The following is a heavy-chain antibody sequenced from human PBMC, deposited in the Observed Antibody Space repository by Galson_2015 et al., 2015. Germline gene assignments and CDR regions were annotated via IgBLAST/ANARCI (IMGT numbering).Heavy chain of an antibody. V-gene: IGHV3-48*02. J-gene: IGHJ6*03. CDR2: ISNGGSTI. D-gene: IGHD5-12*01. Sequence: SLRLSCAASGFTFRDYSMNWVRQAPGKGLEWISYISNGGSTIYYADSVKGRFTISRDNAKNSLYLQMNSLRDEDTAVYYCARDDPGLLRFLGVWGKGSTVTVSS. CDR1: GFTFRDYS. CDR3: ARDDPGLLRFLGV.